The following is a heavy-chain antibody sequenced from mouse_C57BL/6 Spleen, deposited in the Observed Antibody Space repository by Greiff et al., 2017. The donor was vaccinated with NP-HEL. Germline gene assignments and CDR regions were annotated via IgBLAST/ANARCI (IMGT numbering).Heavy chain of an antibody. V-gene: IGHV1-26*01. Sequence: EVQLQQSGPELVKPGASVKISCKASGYTFTDYYMNWVKQSHGKSLEWIGDINPNNGGTSYNQKFKGKATLTVDKSSSTAYMELRSLTSEDSAVYYCARDGYYYGSSYGYFDYWGQGTTLTVSS. CDR1: GYTFTDYY. J-gene: IGHJ2*01. CDR2: INPNNGGT. CDR3: ARDGYYYGSSYGYFDY. D-gene: IGHD1-1*01.